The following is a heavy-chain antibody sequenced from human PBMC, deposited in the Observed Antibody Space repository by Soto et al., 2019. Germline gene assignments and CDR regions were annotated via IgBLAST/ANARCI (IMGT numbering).Heavy chain of an antibody. CDR1: GVSFSGYY. Sequence: SETLSLTCAVYGVSFSGYYWSWIRQPPGKGLEWIGEINHSGSTNYNPSLKSRVTISVDTSKNQFSLKLSSVTAADTAVYYCATDMVRGAKWFDPWGQGTLVTVSS. D-gene: IGHD3-10*01. CDR3: ATDMVRGAKWFDP. V-gene: IGHV4-34*01. J-gene: IGHJ5*02. CDR2: INHSGST.